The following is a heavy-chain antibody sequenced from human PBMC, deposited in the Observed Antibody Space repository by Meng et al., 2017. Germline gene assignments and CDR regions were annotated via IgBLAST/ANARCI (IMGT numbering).Heavy chain of an antibody. V-gene: IGHV1-2*06. CDR1: GYTFPDYW. Sequence: AQVVQSGAEGKKPGASVKVTCKASGYTFPDYWLHWVRRAPGQGLEWMGRINPKSGDTRYAQRFQGRVTMTGDTSISTAYMELSGLRSDDTAMYYCARDEDISAAGKLFGDYWGQGTLVTVSS. J-gene: IGHJ4*02. CDR2: INPKSGDT. CDR3: ARDEDISAAGKLFGDY. D-gene: IGHD6-13*01.